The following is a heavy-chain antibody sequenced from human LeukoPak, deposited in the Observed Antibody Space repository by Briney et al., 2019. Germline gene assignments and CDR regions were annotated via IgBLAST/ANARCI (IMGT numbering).Heavy chain of an antibody. CDR3: ARHTYYDNPFDY. CDR1: GGSINSSSYY. Sequence: SETLSLTCTVSGGSINSSSYYWGWIRQPPGKGLEWIGSIYYSGSPYHNPSLKSRVTISVDTSKNQFSLKLSSVTAADTAVYYCARHTYYDNPFDYWGQGTLVTVSS. V-gene: IGHV4-39*01. J-gene: IGHJ4*02. CDR2: IYYSGSP. D-gene: IGHD3-22*01.